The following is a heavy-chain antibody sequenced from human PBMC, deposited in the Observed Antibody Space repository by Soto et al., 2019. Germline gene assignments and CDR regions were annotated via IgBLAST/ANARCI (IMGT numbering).Heavy chain of an antibody. CDR1: GYTFTSYA. J-gene: IGHJ6*02. CDR3: ARGPHRIAVYGMDV. CDR2: INAGNGNT. D-gene: IGHD6-19*01. Sequence: SVKVSCKASGYTFTSYAMHWVRQAPGQRLEWMGWINAGNGNTKYSQKFQGRVTITRDTSASTAYMELSSLRSEDTAVYYCARGPHRIAVYGMDVWGQGTTVTVSS. V-gene: IGHV1-3*01.